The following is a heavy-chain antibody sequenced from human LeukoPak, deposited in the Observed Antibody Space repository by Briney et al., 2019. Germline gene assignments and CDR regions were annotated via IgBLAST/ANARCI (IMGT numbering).Heavy chain of an antibody. CDR2: ISGGGGYI. CDR3: AKNRGTGMAFYDH. CDR1: GLSFSNYD. J-gene: IGHJ4*02. D-gene: IGHD5-18*01. V-gene: IGHV3-23*01. Sequence: PGGSLRLTCAAAGLSFSNYDMYWVRRAPGKGLEWVSAISGGGGYIYYGDSVKGRFTSSRDNSESTLYLQMNNLRAEDTAVYYCAKNRGTGMAFYDHWGQGTQVTVSS.